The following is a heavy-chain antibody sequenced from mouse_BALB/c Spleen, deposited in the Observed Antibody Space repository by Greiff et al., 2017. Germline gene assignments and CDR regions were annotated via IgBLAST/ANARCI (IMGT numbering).Heavy chain of an antibody. V-gene: IGHV5-9-4*01. Sequence: EVQRVESGGGLVKPGGSLKLSCAASGFTFSSYAMSWVRQSPEKRLEWVAEISSGGSYTYYPDTVTGRFTISRDNAKNTLYLEMSSLRSEDTAMYYCARESNHPYAMDYWGQGTSVTVSS. J-gene: IGHJ4*01. D-gene: IGHD2-5*01. CDR1: GFTFSSYA. CDR3: ARESNHPYAMDY. CDR2: ISSGGSYT.